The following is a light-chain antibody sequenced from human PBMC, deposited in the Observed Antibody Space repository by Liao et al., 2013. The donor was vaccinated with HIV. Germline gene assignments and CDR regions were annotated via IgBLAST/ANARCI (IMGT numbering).Light chain of an antibody. Sequence: SYELTQPPSVSVSPGQTASITCSGDKLGDKYASWYQQKPGQSPVLVIYQDKKRPSGIPERFSGSNSGNTATLTISGTQAMDEADYYCQAWDSSTYVFGTATKVTVL. CDR3: QAWDSSTYV. CDR1: KLGDKY. V-gene: IGLV3-1*01. CDR2: QDK. J-gene: IGLJ1*01.